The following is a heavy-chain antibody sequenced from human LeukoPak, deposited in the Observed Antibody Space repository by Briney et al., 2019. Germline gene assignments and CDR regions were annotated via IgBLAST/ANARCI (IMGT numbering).Heavy chain of an antibody. J-gene: IGHJ4*02. CDR2: IIPIFGIA. Sequence: SVKVSCKASGGTFSSYAISWVRQAPGQGLEWMGRIIPIFGIANYAQKFQGRVTITADKSTSTAYMELSSLRSEDTAVYYCARGRTVAGILRWGQGTLVTVSS. V-gene: IGHV1-69*04. CDR3: ARGRTVAGILR. CDR1: GGTFSSYA. D-gene: IGHD6-19*01.